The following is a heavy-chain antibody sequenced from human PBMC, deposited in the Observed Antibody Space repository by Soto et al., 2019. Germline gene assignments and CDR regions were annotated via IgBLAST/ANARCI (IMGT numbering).Heavy chain of an antibody. CDR1: GGSISSWY. CDR3: ARRYGSAIDY. Sequence: QVQLQESGPGLVKPSETLSLTCTVSGGSISSWYWSWIRQPPGKGLEWIGYIYYSGSTNYNPSLMSRVTISVATSKNQSSLKLSSVTAADTAVYYCARRYGSAIDYWGQGTLVTVSS. CDR2: IYYSGST. D-gene: IGHD1-26*01. V-gene: IGHV4-59*08. J-gene: IGHJ4*02.